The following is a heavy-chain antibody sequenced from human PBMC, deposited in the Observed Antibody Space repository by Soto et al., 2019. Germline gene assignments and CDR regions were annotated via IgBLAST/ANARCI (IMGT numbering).Heavy chain of an antibody. V-gene: IGHV4-39*01. CDR3: ARHRWGSGSYLGLIDH. CDR1: GGSLGSGSYY. J-gene: IGHJ4*02. Sequence: XTLSLPSTVSGGSLGSGSYYWGWIRQPPGKGLEWIWSIYYSGSTYYNPSLNSRVTICVYTSKNQFSLNLSSLNAEDTDVYYCARHRWGSGSYLGLIDHWGQGPLVTVSS. CDR2: IYYSGST. D-gene: IGHD3-10*01.